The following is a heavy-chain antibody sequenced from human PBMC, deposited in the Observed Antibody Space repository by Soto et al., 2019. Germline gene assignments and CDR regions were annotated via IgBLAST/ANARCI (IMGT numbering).Heavy chain of an antibody. V-gene: IGHV4-34*01. CDR1: GGSFSGYY. D-gene: IGHD2-15*01. Sequence: SETLSLTCAVYGGSFSGYYWSWIRQPPGKGLEWIGEINHSGSTNYNPSLKSRVTISVDTSKNQFSLKLSSVTAADTAVYYCARVRISGGSFFDYWGQGTLVTVSS. CDR3: ARVRISGGSFFDY. CDR2: INHSGST. J-gene: IGHJ4*02.